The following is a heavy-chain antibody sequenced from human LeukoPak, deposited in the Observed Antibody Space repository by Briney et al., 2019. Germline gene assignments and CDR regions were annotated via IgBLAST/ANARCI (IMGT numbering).Heavy chain of an antibody. J-gene: IGHJ6*02. CDR2: ISGRGGST. V-gene: IGHV3-23*01. D-gene: IGHD6-6*01. CDR1: GFTFNSYA. Sequence: GGSLRLSCAASGFTFNSYAMSWVRQAPGKGLEWVSGISGRGGSTFHADSVKGRFTISRDNAKNSLYLQMNSLRAEDTAVYYCARGTARPSVGYYYYGMDVWGQGTTVTVSS. CDR3: ARGTARPSVGYYYYGMDV.